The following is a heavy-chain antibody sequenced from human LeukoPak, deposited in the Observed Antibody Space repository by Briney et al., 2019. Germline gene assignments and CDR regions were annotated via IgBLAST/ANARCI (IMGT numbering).Heavy chain of an antibody. J-gene: IGHJ4*02. V-gene: IGHV1-2*02. Sequence: ASVKVSCKASGYTFTGYYMHWVRQAPGQGLEWMGWINPNSGGTSYAQKFQGRVTMTRDTSISTAYMELSRLRSDDTAVYYCAYDFWSGPGGLFDYWGQGTLVTVSS. D-gene: IGHD3-3*01. CDR3: AYDFWSGPGGLFDY. CDR1: GYTFTGYY. CDR2: INPNSGGT.